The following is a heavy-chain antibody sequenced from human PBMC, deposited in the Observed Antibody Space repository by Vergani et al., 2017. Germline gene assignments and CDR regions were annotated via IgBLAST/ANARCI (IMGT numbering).Heavy chain of an antibody. V-gene: IGHV5-51*01. Sequence: EVQLVQSGAEVKKPGESLNISCQISGYSFTNYWIGWVRQMPGKGLEWMGIIHPADSDTRYSPSFQGQVTLSVDKSISTAYLHRSSLRASDSAMYYCARLYGRDSSGSKYFDYRGQGTLVTGSS. CDR1: GYSFTNYW. D-gene: IGHD3-22*01. J-gene: IGHJ4*02. CDR2: IHPADSDT. CDR3: ARLYGRDSSGSKYFDY.